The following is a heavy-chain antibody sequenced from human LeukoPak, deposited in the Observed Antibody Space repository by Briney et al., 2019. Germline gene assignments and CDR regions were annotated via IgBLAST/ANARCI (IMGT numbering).Heavy chain of an antibody. CDR1: GFTFSRYS. CDR3: ARDQEAVAGPSFFFGY. CDR2: ISSSSSTI. V-gene: IGHV3-48*02. D-gene: IGHD6-19*01. J-gene: IGHJ4*02. Sequence: PGGSLRLSCAASGFTFSRYSTNWVRQAPGKGLEWVSYISSSSSTIYYADSVKGRFTISRDNAKNSLYLQMNSLRDEDTAVYYCARDQEAVAGPSFFFGYWGQGTLVTVSS.